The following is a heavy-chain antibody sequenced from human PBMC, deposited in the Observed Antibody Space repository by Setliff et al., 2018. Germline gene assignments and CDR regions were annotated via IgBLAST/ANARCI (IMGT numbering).Heavy chain of an antibody. J-gene: IGHJ4*02. V-gene: IGHV4-38-2*02. Sequence: SSETLSLTCTVSGYSISSGHYWGWIRQPPGKGLEWIGSISHNGSTYYNPSLRSRVTISLDTSKNQFSPKLTSVTAADTAVYYCAGGRRYDYGWDFDYWGQGTLVTVSS. CDR1: GYSISSGHY. CDR2: ISHNGST. D-gene: IGHD4-17*01. CDR3: AGGRRYDYGWDFDY.